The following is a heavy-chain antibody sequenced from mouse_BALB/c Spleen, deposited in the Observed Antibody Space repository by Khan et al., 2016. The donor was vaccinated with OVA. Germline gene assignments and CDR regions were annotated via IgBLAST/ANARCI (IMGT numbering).Heavy chain of an antibody. Sequence: QVQLQQSGAELVRPGVSVKFSCKGSGYTFPDYAMHWVKQSHAKSLEWIGVISTPYGDARYNQKFKAKAPMTVAKSSSTAYMDLARLTSEDSAIYDCARGRGEYRCAYWGQGTLVTVSA. V-gene: IGHV1S137*01. J-gene: IGHJ3*01. CDR2: ISTPYGDA. CDR1: GYTFPDYA. D-gene: IGHD1-1*01. CDR3: ARGRGEYRCAY.